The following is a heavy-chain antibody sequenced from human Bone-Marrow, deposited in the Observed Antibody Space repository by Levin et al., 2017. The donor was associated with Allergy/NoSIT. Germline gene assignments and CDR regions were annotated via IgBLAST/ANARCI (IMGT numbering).Heavy chain of an antibody. CDR2: IRSKVYGGTT. CDR3: TRTYYDILTGYFDDY. V-gene: IGHV3-49*03. J-gene: IGHJ4*02. Sequence: GGSLRLSCTASGFTFGDFAMNWFRQAPGKGLEWVGFIRSKVYGGTTEYAASVKGRFTVSRDDSKNIAYLQMNSLKTEDTAVYYCTRTYYDILTGYFDDYWGQGTLVTVSS. D-gene: IGHD3-9*01. CDR1: GFTFGDFA.